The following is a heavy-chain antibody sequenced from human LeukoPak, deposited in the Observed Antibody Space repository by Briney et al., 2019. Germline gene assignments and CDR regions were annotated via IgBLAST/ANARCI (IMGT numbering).Heavy chain of an antibody. CDR3: ARSPPDYYDSSGYLAFDI. J-gene: IGHJ3*02. CDR2: IYYSGST. CDR1: GGSISSYY. Sequence: SETLSLTCTVSGGSISSYYWSWIRQPPGKGLEWIGYIYYSGSTYYNPSLKSRVTISVDTSKNQFSLKLSSVTAADTAVYYCARSPPDYYDSSGYLAFDIWGQGTMVTVSS. V-gene: IGHV4-59*08. D-gene: IGHD3-22*01.